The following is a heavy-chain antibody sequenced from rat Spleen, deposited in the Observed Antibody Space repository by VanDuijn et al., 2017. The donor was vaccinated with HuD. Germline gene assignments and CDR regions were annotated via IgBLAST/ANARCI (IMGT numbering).Heavy chain of an antibody. D-gene: IGHD5-1*01. V-gene: IGHV5-19*01. Sequence: EVQLVESGGGLVQPGRSLKLSCAASGFTFSNYGMHWIRQAPTKGLEWVASISPSGGSTYYRDSVKGRFTISRDNAKSTLYLQMDSLRSEDTATYYCTTEELGARWFAYWGQGTLVTVSS. CDR3: TTEELGARWFAY. CDR2: ISPSGGST. J-gene: IGHJ3*01. CDR1: GFTFSNYG.